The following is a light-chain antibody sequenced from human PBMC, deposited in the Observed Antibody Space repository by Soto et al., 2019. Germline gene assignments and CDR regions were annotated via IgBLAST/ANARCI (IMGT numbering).Light chain of an antibody. V-gene: IGLV4-69*01. Sequence: QPVLTQSPSASASLGASVKLTCTLSSGHSDYVIAWHQQQPEKGPRCLLKIIRDGSHNKGDGIPDRFSGSNSGAERYLTISSLQPEDEAVYYCQTWGPGIRVFGGGTKLTVL. CDR1: SGHSDYV. J-gene: IGLJ3*02. CDR2: IIRDGSH. CDR3: QTWGPGIRV.